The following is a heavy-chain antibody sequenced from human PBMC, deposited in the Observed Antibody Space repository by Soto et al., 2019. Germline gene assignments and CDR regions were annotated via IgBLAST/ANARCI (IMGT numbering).Heavy chain of an antibody. Sequence: GGSLRLSCAASGFTFSSYSMNWVRQAPGKGLEWVSSISSSSSYIYYADSVKGRFTISRDNAKNSLYLQMNSLRAEDTAVYYCARDPSSTVTRAVGRGYWGQGTLVTVSS. V-gene: IGHV3-21*01. CDR2: ISSSSSYI. CDR1: GFTFSSYS. CDR3: ARDPSSTVTRAVGRGY. D-gene: IGHD4-17*01. J-gene: IGHJ4*02.